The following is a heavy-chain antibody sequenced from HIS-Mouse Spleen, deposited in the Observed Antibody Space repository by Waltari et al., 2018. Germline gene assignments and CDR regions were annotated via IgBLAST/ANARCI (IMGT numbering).Heavy chain of an antibody. CDR3: TSAGWGYWYFDL. J-gene: IGHJ2*01. V-gene: IGHV3-49*03. CDR1: GFTFGDYA. CDR2: IRSKAYGGTT. Sequence: EVQLVESGGGLVQPGRSLRLSCTASGFTFGDYAMSWFRQAPGKGLEGVGFIRSKAYGGTTEYAASVKGRFTISRDDSKSIAYLQMNSLKTEDTAVYYCTSAGWGYWYFDLWGRGTLVTVSS. D-gene: IGHD7-27*01.